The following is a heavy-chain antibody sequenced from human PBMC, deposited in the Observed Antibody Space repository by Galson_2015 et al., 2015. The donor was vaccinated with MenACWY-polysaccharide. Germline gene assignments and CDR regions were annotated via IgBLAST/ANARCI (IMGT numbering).Heavy chain of an antibody. CDR1: GDSVSRHSAA. Sequence: CAISGDSVSRHSAAWNWIRQSPSRGLEWLGRTYYRSKWCNDYTVSVKSRITFSPDTPKNQFSLQLNSVTPEDTAVYYCASHLIMILFGGVILILYYYRMDVWGQGTTVTVSS. CDR3: ASHLIMILFGGVILILYYYRMDV. CDR2: TYYRSKWCN. D-gene: IGHD3-16*01. J-gene: IGHJ6*02. V-gene: IGHV6-1*01.